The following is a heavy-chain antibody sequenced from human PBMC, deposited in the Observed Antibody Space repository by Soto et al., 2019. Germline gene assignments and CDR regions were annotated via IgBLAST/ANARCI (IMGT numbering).Heavy chain of an antibody. CDR2: IIPVFGTT. V-gene: IGHV1-69*01. Sequence: PGGSLRLSCKDSGGLFSSFAISWVRQAPGQGLEWMGGIIPVFGTTNYAQKFQGRVTITADESTNTAYMELSSLTSDDTAMYYCARGGGPYVWFNEFWGQGTQVTVSS. CDR3: ARGGGPYVWFNEF. CDR1: GGLFSSFA. J-gene: IGHJ4*02. D-gene: IGHD3-16*01.